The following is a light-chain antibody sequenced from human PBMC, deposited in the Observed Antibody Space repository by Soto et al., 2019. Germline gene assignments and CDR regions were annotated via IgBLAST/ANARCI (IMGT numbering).Light chain of an antibody. CDR3: LQDYNYPWT. V-gene: IGKV1-6*01. CDR1: QGIRND. CDR2: AAS. J-gene: IGKJ1*01. Sequence: AIQMTQSPSSLSASVGDRVTITCRASQGIRNDLGWYQQKPGKAPKLLIYAASTLQSGVPSRFGGSGSGTGFALTISSLQPEDCATYYCLQDYNYPWTFXQGTKVDIK.